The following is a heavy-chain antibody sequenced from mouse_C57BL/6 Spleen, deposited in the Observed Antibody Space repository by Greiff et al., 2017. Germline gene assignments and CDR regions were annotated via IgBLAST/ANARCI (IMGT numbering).Heavy chain of an antibody. D-gene: IGHD2-3*01. J-gene: IGHJ3*01. CDR2: ISLGGSYI. CDR3: ARDRREDGYFPWFAY. Sequence: VATISLGGSYIYHPDNVKGRFTISRDNAKNNLYLQMSHLKSEDTAMYYGARDRREDGYFPWFAYWGQGTLVTVSA. V-gene: IGHV5-4*01.